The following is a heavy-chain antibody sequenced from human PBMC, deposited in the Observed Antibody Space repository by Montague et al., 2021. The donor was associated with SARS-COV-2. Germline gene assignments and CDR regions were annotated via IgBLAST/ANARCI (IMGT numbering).Heavy chain of an antibody. D-gene: IGHD2-15*01. CDR3: ARNLVVHYWYGMDV. CDR1: GGSISSYY. Sequence: SETLSLTCTVAGGSISSYYWSWIRQPPGKGLEWIGYINYSGSTNXNPSLKSRVTISVDTSKNQFSLNLSSATAADTAVYYCARNLVVHYWYGMDVWGQGTTVTVSS. J-gene: IGHJ6*02. CDR2: INYSGST. V-gene: IGHV4-59*01.